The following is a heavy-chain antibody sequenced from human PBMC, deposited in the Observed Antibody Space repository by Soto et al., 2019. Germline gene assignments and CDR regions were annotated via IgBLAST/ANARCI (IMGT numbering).Heavy chain of an antibody. V-gene: IGHV1-46*02. CDR1: GYTFNSYY. Sequence: ASVKVSCKASGYTFNSYYMHWVRQAPGQGLEWMGLINPSGGSTSYAQKFQGRVTMTTDTSTSTAYMELSSLRSEDTAVYYCARDPGIAAAGTKYNWFDPWGQGTLVTVSS. J-gene: IGHJ5*02. CDR2: INPSGGST. CDR3: ARDPGIAAAGTKYNWFDP. D-gene: IGHD6-13*01.